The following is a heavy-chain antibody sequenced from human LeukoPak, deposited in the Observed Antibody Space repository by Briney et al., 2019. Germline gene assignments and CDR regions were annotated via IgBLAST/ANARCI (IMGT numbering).Heavy chain of an antibody. CDR1: GFSLSTSGVG. V-gene: IGHV2-5*01. CDR2: IYWNDDK. J-gene: IGHJ4*02. D-gene: IGHD3-22*01. CDR3: AHRGLRYDSSGYYYRYFDY. Sequence: SGPTLVNPTQTLTLTCTFSGFSLSTSGVGVGWIRQPPGKALEWLALIYWNDDKRYSPSLKSRLTITKDTSKNQVVLTMTNMDPVDTATYYCAHRGLRYDSSGYYYRYFDYWGQGTLVTVSS.